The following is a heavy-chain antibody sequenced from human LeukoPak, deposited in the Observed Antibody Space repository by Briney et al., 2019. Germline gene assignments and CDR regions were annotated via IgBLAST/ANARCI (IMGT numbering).Heavy chain of an antibody. D-gene: IGHD5-18*01. V-gene: IGHV3-21*01. CDR1: GFTFSSYS. CDR2: ISSSSSYI. Sequence: GGSLRLSCAASGFTFSSYSMNWVRQAPGKGLEWVSSISSSSSYIYYADSVKGRFTISRDNAKNSLYLQMNSLRAEDTAVYYCARLADTASYYYMDVWGKGTTVTVSS. J-gene: IGHJ6*03. CDR3: ARLADTASYYYMDV.